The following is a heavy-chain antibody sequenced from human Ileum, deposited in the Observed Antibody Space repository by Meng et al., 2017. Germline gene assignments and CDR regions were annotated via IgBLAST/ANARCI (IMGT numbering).Heavy chain of an antibody. Sequence: GGPLRLSFAASGFTFIDHRMDWVRQAPGKGLEWFSSISSISIYIYYADPVKGRFTITRDNAKNSLYLQMNSLRAEDTAVYYCARSLYTCPGYSGSPTYSYYGLDVWGQGTPVTVSS. V-gene: IGHV3-21*01. CDR1: GFTFIDHR. D-gene: IGHD6-6*01. CDR3: ARSLYTCPGYSGSPTYSYYGLDV. J-gene: IGHJ6*02. CDR2: ISSISIYI.